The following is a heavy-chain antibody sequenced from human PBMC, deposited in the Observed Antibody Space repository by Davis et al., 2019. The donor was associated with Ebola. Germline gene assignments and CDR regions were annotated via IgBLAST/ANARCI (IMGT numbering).Heavy chain of an antibody. CDR2: IIPIFGTA. Sequence: AASVKVSCKASGGTFSSYAISWVRQAPGQGLEWMGGIIPIFGTANYAQKFQGRVTITADKSTSTAYMELSSLRSEDTAVYYCARDGYCSSTSCLGYYYYGMDVWGQGTTVTVSS. D-gene: IGHD2-2*03. J-gene: IGHJ6*02. V-gene: IGHV1-69*06. CDR1: GGTFSSYA. CDR3: ARDGYCSSTSCLGYYYYGMDV.